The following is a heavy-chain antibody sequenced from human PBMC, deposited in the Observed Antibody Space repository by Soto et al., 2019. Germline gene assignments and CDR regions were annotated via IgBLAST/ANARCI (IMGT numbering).Heavy chain of an antibody. V-gene: IGHV3-23*01. D-gene: IGHD3-22*01. CDR2: MSRTGDNT. CDR3: AKDQSNSNPLYYFDF. Sequence: GGSLRLSCAASGFTFSIYAMTWVRQSPGKGLEWVSSMSRTGDNTYYADSVKGRFTISRDNSKNTLYLQMNSLRAEDTAIYYCAKDQSNSNPLYYFDFRRAGTLVTVSS. J-gene: IGHJ4*02. CDR1: GFTFSIYA.